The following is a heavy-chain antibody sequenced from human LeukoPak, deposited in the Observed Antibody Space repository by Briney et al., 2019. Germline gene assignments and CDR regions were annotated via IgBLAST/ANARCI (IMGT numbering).Heavy chain of an antibody. CDR1: GFTLSSNG. D-gene: IGHD3-10*01. Sequence: PGGSLRLSCAASGFTLSSNGMSWVRQARGKGLEWVSAISGSGGSTYYADSVKGRFTISRDNSKNTLYLQMNSLRAEDTAVYYCAKERSLWFGEWFRIDAFDIWGQGTMVTVSS. V-gene: IGHV3-23*01. CDR3: AKERSLWFGEWFRIDAFDI. CDR2: ISGSGGST. J-gene: IGHJ3*02.